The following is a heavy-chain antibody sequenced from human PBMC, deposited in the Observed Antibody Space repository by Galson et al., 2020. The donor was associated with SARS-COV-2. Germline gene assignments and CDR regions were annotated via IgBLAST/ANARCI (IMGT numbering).Heavy chain of an antibody. CDR2: INYSGNT. D-gene: IGHD2-15*01. CDR3: ARRGDMVAWAY. CDR1: GGSFGGDF. Sequence: SATLSFTCAVYGGSFGGDFWSWIRQPPGKGLEWIGEINYSGNTHYNPSLKSRVTIAVDTSKKHFSLSLSSVTAADTAVYFCARRGDMVAWAYWGQGTLVVVSS. J-gene: IGHJ4*02. V-gene: IGHV4-34*01.